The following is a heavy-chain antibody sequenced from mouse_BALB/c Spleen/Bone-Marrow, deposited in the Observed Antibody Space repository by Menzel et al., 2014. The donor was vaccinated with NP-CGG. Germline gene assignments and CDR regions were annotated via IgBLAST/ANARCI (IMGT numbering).Heavy chain of an antibody. CDR2: IAPGSGST. CDR3: ARESYYYENYAMGY. J-gene: IGHJ4*01. D-gene: IGHD1-1*01. V-gene: IGHV1S41*01. Sequence: DLVKPGASVKLSCKASGYTFTSYWINWIKQRPGQGLEWIGRIAPGSGSTYYNEMFKGKATLTVDTSSSTAYIQLSSLSSEDSAVYFCARESYYYENYAMGYWGQGTSVTVSS. CDR1: GYTFTSYW.